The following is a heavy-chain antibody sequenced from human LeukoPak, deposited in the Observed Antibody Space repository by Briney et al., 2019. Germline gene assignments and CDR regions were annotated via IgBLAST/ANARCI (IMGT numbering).Heavy chain of an antibody. J-gene: IGHJ5*02. CDR3: AGLIRPGWFDP. CDR1: GGPISNSIDQ. Sequence: SGTLSLLCTVSGGPISNSIDQWGWIRAPPGKGLEGIANIYYSWSPYHTPSPKSRVTISVDTSKNQFSLKLSSVTAADTAVYYCAGLIRPGWFDPWGQGNLVTVSS. D-gene: IGHD1-14*01. V-gene: IGHV4-39*01. CDR2: IYYSWSP.